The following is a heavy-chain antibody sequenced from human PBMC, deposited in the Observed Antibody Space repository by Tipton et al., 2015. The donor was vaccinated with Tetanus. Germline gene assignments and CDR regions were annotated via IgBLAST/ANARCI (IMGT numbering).Heavy chain of an antibody. D-gene: IGHD5-18*01. J-gene: IGHJ4*01. Sequence: LRLSCTVSGGSISSGGYYWSWIRQHPGKGLEWIGYIYYTGSTYYNPSLKSRVIISADTSKNQFSLKLSSVTAADTAVYYCASSVGQLWFWGQGSLVTVSS. CDR2: IYYTGST. V-gene: IGHV4-31*03. CDR1: GGSISSGGYY. CDR3: ASSVGQLWF.